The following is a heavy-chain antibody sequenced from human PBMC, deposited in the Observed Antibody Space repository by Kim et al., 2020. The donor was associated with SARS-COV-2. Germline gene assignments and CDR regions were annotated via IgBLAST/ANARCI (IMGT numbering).Heavy chain of an antibody. CDR2: IKQDGSEK. CDR1: GFTFSSYW. V-gene: IGHV3-7*03. CDR3: ARAGRPYSSYNWFEP. Sequence: GGSLRLSCAASGFTFSSYWMSWVRQAPGKGVEWVANIKQDGSEKYYVDSVKGRFTISRDNAKNSLYLQMNSLRAEDTAVYYCARAGRPYSSYNWFEPWGQGTLVTVSS. D-gene: IGHD6-6*01. J-gene: IGHJ5*02.